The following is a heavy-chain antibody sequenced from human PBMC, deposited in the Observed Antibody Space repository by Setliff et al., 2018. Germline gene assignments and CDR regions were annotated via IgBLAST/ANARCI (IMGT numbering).Heavy chain of an antibody. V-gene: IGHV4-39*01. CDR1: GGSISSSSYQ. D-gene: IGHD3-10*01. J-gene: IGHJ4*02. CDR3: ARHEFVGGYYGSVTYRHFDY. CDR2: IYYSGTA. Sequence: ETLSLTCTVSGGSISSSSYQWGWVRQTPGKGLEWIGSIYYSGTAYYNPSLKSRVTISVDTPKNQFSLQVTSVTATDTAVYYCARHEFVGGYYGSVTYRHFDYWGQGILVTSPQ.